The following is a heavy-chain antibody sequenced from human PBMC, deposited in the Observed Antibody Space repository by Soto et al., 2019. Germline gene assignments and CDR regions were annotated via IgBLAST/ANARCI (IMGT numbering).Heavy chain of an antibody. Sequence: GGSLRLSCAASGFTVSSNYMSWVRQAPGKGLEWVSVIYSGSSTYYADSVKGRFTISRDNSKNTLYLQMNSLRAEDTAVYYCGIPPPYCSSTSCYLGYWGQGTLVTVSS. CDR2: IYSGSST. CDR3: GIPPPYCSSTSCYLGY. J-gene: IGHJ4*02. D-gene: IGHD2-2*01. CDR1: GFTVSSNY. V-gene: IGHV3-66*01.